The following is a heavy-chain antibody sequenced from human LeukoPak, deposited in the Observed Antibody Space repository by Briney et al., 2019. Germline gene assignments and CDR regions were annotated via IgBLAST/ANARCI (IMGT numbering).Heavy chain of an antibody. CDR1: GLIFSGYA. D-gene: IGHD1-26*01. CDR3: AKATDYSGTYYQFDF. CDR2: ISGSGGST. J-gene: IGHJ4*02. Sequence: GGSLRLSCAASGLIFSGYAMTWVRQAPGRGRGWVSPISGSGGSTYYLGSVKGRFTNSRENSKNTLYLQMNSLRAEDTAVYYCAKATDYSGTYYQFDFWGQGTLVTVSS. V-gene: IGHV3-23*01.